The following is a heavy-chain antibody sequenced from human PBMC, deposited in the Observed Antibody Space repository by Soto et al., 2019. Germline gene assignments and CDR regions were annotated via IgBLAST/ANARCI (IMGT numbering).Heavy chain of an antibody. CDR1: GFTLTTYG. V-gene: IGHV3-30*18. D-gene: IGHD2-21*01. CDR2: MSYDGTKK. Sequence: LRLSCAASGFTLTTYGMHWVRQAPGKGLEWVTLMSYDGTKKYYADSVKGRFTISRDKSQNTLYLQMNNLRAEDTAVYYCAKGGGASYLYFDNWGQGTLVTSPQ. CDR3: AKGGGASYLYFDN. J-gene: IGHJ4*02.